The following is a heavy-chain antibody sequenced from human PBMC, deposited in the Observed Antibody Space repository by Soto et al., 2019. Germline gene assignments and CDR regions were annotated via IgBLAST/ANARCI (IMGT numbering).Heavy chain of an antibody. CDR1: GGSISSYY. Sequence: PSETLSLTCTVSGGSISSYYWSWIRQPPGKGLEWIGYIYYSGSTNYNPSLKSRVTISVDTSKNQFSLKLSSVTAADTAVYYCARDPGYCSSTSCYNTVFDYWGQGTLVTVSS. V-gene: IGHV4-59*01. CDR2: IYYSGST. J-gene: IGHJ4*02. CDR3: ARDPGYCSSTSCYNTVFDY. D-gene: IGHD2-2*02.